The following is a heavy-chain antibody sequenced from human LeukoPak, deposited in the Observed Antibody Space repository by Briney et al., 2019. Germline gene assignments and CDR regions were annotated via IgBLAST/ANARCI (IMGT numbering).Heavy chain of an antibody. V-gene: IGHV4-59*01. Sequence: SETLSLTYTVSGGSISTYYWSWIRQPPGKGLEWIGYIYYSGSTNYNPSLKSRVTISVDTSKNQFSLKLSSVTAADTAVYYYARADYYGSGSKIDYWGQGTLVTVSS. J-gene: IGHJ4*02. CDR3: ARADYYGSGSKIDY. CDR2: IYYSGST. CDR1: GGSISTYY. D-gene: IGHD3-10*01.